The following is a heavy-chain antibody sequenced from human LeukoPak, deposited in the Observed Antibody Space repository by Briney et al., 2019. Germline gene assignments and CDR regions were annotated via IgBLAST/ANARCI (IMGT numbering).Heavy chain of an antibody. V-gene: IGHV1-2*02. CDR3: ARVLARYGNLDY. CDR1: GYTFTDYY. J-gene: IGHJ4*02. Sequence: GASVKVSCKASGYTFTDYYIHWVRQAPGQGLEWMGWINPNSGGTNYTQKFQGRVTMTRDTSISTAYLELNRLTSDDTAVYYRARVLARYGNLDYWGQGILVTVSS. CDR2: INPNSGGT. D-gene: IGHD1-14*01.